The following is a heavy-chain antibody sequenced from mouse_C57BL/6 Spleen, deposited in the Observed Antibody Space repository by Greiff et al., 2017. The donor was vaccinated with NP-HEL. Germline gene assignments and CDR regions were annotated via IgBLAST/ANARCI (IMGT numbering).Heavy chain of an antibody. Sequence: VMLVESGPGLVAPSQSLSITCTVSGFSLTSYAISWVRQPPGKGLEWLGVIWTGGGTNYNSALKSRLSISKDNSKSQVFLKMNSLQTDDTARYYCARKVTAQRDYYAMDYWGQGTSVTVSS. CDR1: GFSLTSYA. V-gene: IGHV2-9-1*01. CDR2: IWTGGGT. J-gene: IGHJ4*01. D-gene: IGHD3-2*02. CDR3: ARKVTAQRDYYAMDY.